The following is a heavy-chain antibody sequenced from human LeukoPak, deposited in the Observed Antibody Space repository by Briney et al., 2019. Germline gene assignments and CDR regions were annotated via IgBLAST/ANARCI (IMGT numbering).Heavy chain of an antibody. CDR1: GGTFSSYA. J-gene: IGHJ6*02. Sequence: SVKVSCKASGGTFSSYAISWVRQAPGQGLEWMGRIIPILGIANYAQKFQGRVTITADKSTSTAYMELSSLRSEDTAVYYCVRDEGSGSYYNYIYYYGMDVWGQGTTVTVSS. CDR2: IIPILGIA. D-gene: IGHD3-10*01. CDR3: VRDEGSGSYYNYIYYYGMDV. V-gene: IGHV1-69*04.